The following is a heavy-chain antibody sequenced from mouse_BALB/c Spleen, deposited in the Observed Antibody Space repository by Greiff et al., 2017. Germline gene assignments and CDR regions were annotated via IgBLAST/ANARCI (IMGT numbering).Heavy chain of an antibody. CDR1: GFSLTSYD. Sequence: VKVVESGPGLVAPSQSLSITCTVSGFSLTSYDISWIRQPPEKGLEWLGVIWTGGGTNYNSAFMSRLSISKDNSKSQVFLKMNSLQTDDTAIYYCVRDYYGSSHWYFDVWGAGTTVTVSS. J-gene: IGHJ1*01. D-gene: IGHD1-1*01. V-gene: IGHV2-9-2*01. CDR2: IWTGGGT. CDR3: VRDYYGSSHWYFDV.